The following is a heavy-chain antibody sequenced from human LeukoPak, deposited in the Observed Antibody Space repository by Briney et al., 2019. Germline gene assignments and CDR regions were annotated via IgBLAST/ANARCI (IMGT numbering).Heavy chain of an antibody. D-gene: IGHD3/OR15-3a*01. CDR2: IYDSGSA. Sequence: SETLSLTCTVSSGSISTSSCSWSRQPPAKGQERIGYIYDSGSATYNPSLKSRVALSIDTSKNQFSLKVNSVSAADTAVYYCAGDWLANGVFDYWGQGTLVTVSS. CDR3: AGDWLANGVFDY. J-gene: IGHJ4*02. V-gene: IGHV4-59*08. CDR1: SGSISTSS.